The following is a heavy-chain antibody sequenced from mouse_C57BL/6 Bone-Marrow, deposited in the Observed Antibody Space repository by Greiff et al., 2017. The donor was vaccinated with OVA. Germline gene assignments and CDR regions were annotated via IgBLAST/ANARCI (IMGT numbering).Heavy chain of an antibody. D-gene: IGHD2-5*01. Sequence: EVQLQQSGTVLARPGASVKMSCKTSGYTFTSYWMHWVKQRPGQGLEWIGAIYPGNSDTSYNQKFKGKAKLTAVTSASTAYMELSSLTNEDSAVYYCSASIVTTLGGFAYWGQGTLVTVSA. CDR1: GYTFTSYW. J-gene: IGHJ3*01. V-gene: IGHV1-5*01. CDR3: SASIVTTLGGFAY. CDR2: IYPGNSDT.